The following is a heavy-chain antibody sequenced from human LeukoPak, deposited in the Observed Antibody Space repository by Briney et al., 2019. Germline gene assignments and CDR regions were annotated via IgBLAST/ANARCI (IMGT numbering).Heavy chain of an antibody. CDR2: IYYSGGT. J-gene: IGHJ4*02. V-gene: IGHV4-39*01. CDR3: ARHYYDSSGYYIPSFDY. Sequence: PSENLSLTCTVSGGSISSSSYYWGWIRQPPGKGLEWIGTIYYSGGTYYNPSLRSRVTISVDTSKNQFSLKLSSVTAADTAVYYCARHYYDSSGYYIPSFDYWGQGTLVTVSS. CDR1: GGSISSSSYY. D-gene: IGHD3-22*01.